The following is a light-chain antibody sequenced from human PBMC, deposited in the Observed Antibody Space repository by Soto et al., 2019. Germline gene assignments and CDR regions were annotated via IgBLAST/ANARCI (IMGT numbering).Light chain of an antibody. V-gene: IGKV1-33*01. CDR2: DAS. Sequence: DIQMTQSPSSLSASVGDRVTITCQASQDIREYVNWYQLKPGKAPRLLIYDASHLETGVPSRFSGSGSGTDFTFTISSLQPEDIATYYCQQYDNLPYTFGQGTKLEIK. CDR3: QQYDNLPYT. CDR1: QDIREY. J-gene: IGKJ2*01.